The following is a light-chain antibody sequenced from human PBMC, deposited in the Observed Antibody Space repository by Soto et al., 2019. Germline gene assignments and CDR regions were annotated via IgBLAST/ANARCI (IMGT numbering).Light chain of an antibody. CDR2: SVS. CDR3: QQYDSSPKT. V-gene: IGKV3-20*01. Sequence: EVVLTQSPDTLSLSPGETATLSCRASQSVSNDYVAWVQQKPGQTPRLLIYSVSSRATGIPDRFSGSGSGTDFTLTISRLEPEDFAVYYCQQYDSSPKTFGQGTKVDIK. J-gene: IGKJ1*01. CDR1: QSVSNDY.